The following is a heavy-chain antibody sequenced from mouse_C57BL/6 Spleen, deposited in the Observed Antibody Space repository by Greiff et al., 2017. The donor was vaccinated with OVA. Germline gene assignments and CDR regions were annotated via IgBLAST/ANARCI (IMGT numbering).Heavy chain of an antibody. CDR1: GFTFSNYW. V-gene: IGHV6-3*01. Sequence: VESGGGLVQPGGSMKLSCVASGFTFSNYWMNWVRQSPEKGLEWVAQIRLKSDNYATHYAESVKGRFTISRDDSKSSVYLQMNNLRAEDTGIYYCTGLRPFAYWGQGTLVTVSA. CDR2: IRLKSDNYAT. J-gene: IGHJ3*01. D-gene: IGHD2-4*01. CDR3: TGLRPFAY.